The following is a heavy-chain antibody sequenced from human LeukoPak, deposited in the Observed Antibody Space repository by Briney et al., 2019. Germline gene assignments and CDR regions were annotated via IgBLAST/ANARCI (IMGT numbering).Heavy chain of an antibody. J-gene: IGHJ4*02. CDR2: IYYGGST. D-gene: IGHD3-22*01. CDR1: GGSFSSSSYY. Sequence: SETLSLTCSVSGGSFSSSSYYWGWIRQPPGKGLEWIGRIYYGGSTYYNPALKSRVTMSVDTSKNQFSLKLSSVTAADTAVYYCARDIYYYDTSGYAPLDYWGQGTLVTVSS. CDR3: ARDIYYYDTSGYAPLDY. V-gene: IGHV4-39*07.